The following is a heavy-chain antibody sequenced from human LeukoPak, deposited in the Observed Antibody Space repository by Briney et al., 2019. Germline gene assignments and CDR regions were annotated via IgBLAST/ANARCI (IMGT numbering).Heavy chain of an antibody. CDR1: GFTFSSDA. J-gene: IGHJ4*02. CDR3: AKGGAQV. V-gene: IGHV3-23*01. CDR2: ISSSGGST. Sequence: GGSLRLSCAASGFTFSSDAMKWVRQAPGKGLEWVSAISSSGGSTYYADSVRGRFIISRDSSKNTLYLQMNSLRVEDTAVYYCAKGGAQVGGQGTLVTVSS. D-gene: IGHD1-26*01.